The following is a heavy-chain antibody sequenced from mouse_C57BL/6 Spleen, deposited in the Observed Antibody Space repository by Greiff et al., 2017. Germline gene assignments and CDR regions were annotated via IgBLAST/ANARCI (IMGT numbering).Heavy chain of an antibody. Sequence: EVQLQQPGPELVKPGASVKISCKASGYTFTDYYMNWVKQSHGKSLEWIGDINPNNGGTSYNQKFKGKATLTVDTSSSTAYMELRSLTSEDSAVYYGARGYYGSSYFDYWGQGTTLTVSS. CDR1: GYTFTDYY. J-gene: IGHJ2*01. CDR3: ARGYYGSSYFDY. V-gene: IGHV1-26*01. CDR2: INPNNGGT. D-gene: IGHD1-1*01.